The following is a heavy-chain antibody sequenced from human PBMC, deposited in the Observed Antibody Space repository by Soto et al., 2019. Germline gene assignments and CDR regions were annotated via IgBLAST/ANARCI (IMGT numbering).Heavy chain of an antibody. J-gene: IGHJ6*03. V-gene: IGHV5-51*01. D-gene: IGHD4-4*01. CDR3: ARLRVDSNYPYYYYMDV. CDR1: GYSFTSYW. CDR2: IYPGDSDT. Sequence: GESLKISCKGSGYSFTSYWIGWVRQMPGKGLEWMGIIYPGDSDTRYSPSFQGQVTISADKSISTAYLQWSSLKASDTAMYYCARLRVDSNYPYYYYMDVWGKGTTVTVAS.